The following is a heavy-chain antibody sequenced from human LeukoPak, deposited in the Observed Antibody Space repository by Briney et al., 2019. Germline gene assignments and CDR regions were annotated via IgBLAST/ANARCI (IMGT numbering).Heavy chain of an antibody. V-gene: IGHV1-18*01. D-gene: IGHD3-10*01. CDR1: GYTFTIYG. CDR3: ARVPRLLWFGELLDWFDP. J-gene: IGHJ5*02. Sequence: GASVTVSCTASGYTFTIYGISWVRQAPGQGLEWMGWISAYNGNTNYAQKLQGRVTMTTDTSTSTAYMELRSLRSDDTAVYYCARVPRLLWFGELLDWFDPWGQGTLVTVSS. CDR2: ISAYNGNT.